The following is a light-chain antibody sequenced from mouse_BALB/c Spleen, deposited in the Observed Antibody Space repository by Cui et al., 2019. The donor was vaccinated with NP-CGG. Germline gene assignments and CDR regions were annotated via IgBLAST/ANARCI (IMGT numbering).Light chain of an antibody. V-gene: IGLV1*01. CDR3: DLWYNNHWV. CDR1: TGAVTASNY. J-gene: IGLJ1*01. Sequence: QSVVTQESALTTSPGETVTLTCRLSTGAVTASNYANWVQEKPDHLFTGLIGGTNNRTPGVPARFSGSLIGDKAALTITGAQTEDEAIYFCDLWYNNHWVFGGGTKLTVL. CDR2: GTN.